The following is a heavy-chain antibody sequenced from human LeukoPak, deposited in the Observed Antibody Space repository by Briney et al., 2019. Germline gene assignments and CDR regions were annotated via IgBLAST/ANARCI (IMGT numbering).Heavy chain of an antibody. CDR1: GFSFTSYW. D-gene: IGHD3-10*01. CDR3: ARGGFRRFDY. V-gene: IGHV3-7*05. J-gene: IGHJ4*02. Sequence: GGSLRLSCAASGFSFTSYWMSWVRQAPGKGLEWVASIKEDGSEKYYADSVRGRFTISRDNAKNSLYLQMNSLRVDDTAVYYCARGGFRRFDYWGQGTLVTVSS. CDR2: IKEDGSEK.